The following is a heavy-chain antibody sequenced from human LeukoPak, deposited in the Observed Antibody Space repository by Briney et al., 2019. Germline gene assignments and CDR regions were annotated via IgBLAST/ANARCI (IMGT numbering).Heavy chain of an antibody. CDR2: IWYDGSNK. J-gene: IGHJ4*02. CDR1: GFTFDDYA. CDR3: ARVAMSDSSGYCDY. V-gene: IGHV3-33*08. D-gene: IGHD3-22*01. Sequence: GGSLRLSCAASGFTFDDYAMHWVRQAPGKGLEWVAVIWYDGSNKNYADSVKGRFTISRDNSKNTLYLQMNSLRADDTAVYYCARVAMSDSSGYCDYWGQGTLVTVSS.